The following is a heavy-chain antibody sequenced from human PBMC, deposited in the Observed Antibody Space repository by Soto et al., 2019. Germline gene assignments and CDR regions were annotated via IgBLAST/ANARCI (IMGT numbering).Heavy chain of an antibody. V-gene: IGHV4-34*01. J-gene: IGHJ4*02. CDR2: INHSGST. CDR3: ASYYYCSSTSCYSHVTGFDY. CDR1: GGSFSGYY. Sequence: QVQLQQWGAGLLKPSETLSLTCAVYGGSFSGYYWSWIRQPPGKGLEWIGEINHSGSTNYNPSLKSRVTISVDTSKNQFSLKLSSVTAADTAVYYCASYYYCSSTSCYSHVTGFDYWGQGTLVTVSS. D-gene: IGHD2-2*01.